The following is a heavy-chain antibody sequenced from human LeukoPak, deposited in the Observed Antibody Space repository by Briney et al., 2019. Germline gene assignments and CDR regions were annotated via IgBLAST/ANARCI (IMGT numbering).Heavy chain of an antibody. CDR2: IYHSGST. Sequence: SQTLSLTCAVSGGSISSGGYSWSWIRRPPGKGLEWIGYIYHSGSTYYNPSLKSRVTISVDRSKNQFSLKLSSVTAADTAVYYCAREYGDYFAFDIWGQGTMVTVSS. V-gene: IGHV4-30-2*01. CDR1: GGSISSGGYS. CDR3: AREYGDYFAFDI. J-gene: IGHJ3*02. D-gene: IGHD4-17*01.